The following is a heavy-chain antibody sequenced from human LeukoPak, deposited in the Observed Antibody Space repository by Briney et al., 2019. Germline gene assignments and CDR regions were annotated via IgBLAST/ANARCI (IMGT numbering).Heavy chain of an antibody. D-gene: IGHD3-3*01. CDR1: GFKFNQYT. Sequence: GGSLRLSCAASGFKFNQYTMHWVRQAPGKGLEWVSSIISASTYYADALEGRFTTSRDNARDSVFLHMNSLRADDTAVYYCAREGSGLGYFDYWGQGTLVSVPS. V-gene: IGHV3-69-1*02. CDR3: AREGSGLGYFDY. J-gene: IGHJ4*02. CDR2: IISAST.